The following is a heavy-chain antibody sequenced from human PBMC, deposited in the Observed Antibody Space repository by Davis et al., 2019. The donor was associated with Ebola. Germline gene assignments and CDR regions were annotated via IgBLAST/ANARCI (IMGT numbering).Heavy chain of an antibody. CDR1: GFTVSSNY. V-gene: IGHV3-53*01. D-gene: IGHD3-10*01. J-gene: IGHJ6*04. CDR3: AKSMASGSSPVWVVSMDV. CDR2: IYSGGST. Sequence: GESLKISCAASGFTVSSNYMSWVRQAPGKGLEWVSVIYSGGSTYYADSVKDRFTISRDNSKNTLYLQMSSLRAEDTAVYYCAKSMASGSSPVWVVSMDVWGKGTTVTVSS.